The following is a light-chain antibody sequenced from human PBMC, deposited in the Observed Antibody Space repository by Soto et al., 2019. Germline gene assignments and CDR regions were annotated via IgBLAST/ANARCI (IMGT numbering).Light chain of an antibody. CDR1: SSNIGSDY. J-gene: IGLJ3*02. CDR2: RNN. V-gene: IGLV1-47*01. Sequence: QSVLTQPPSASGTPGQRVTLSCSGSSSNIGSDYVYWYQQLPGTAPKLLIYRNNQRPSVGPDRFSGSKSGTSASLAISGLRSEDEAEYYCATWDDSLSGWVFGGGTKVTVL. CDR3: ATWDDSLSGWV.